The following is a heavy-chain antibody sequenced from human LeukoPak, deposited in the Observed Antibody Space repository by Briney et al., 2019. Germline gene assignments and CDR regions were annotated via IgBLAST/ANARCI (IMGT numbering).Heavy chain of an antibody. D-gene: IGHD3-3*01. CDR1: RFSFSNYG. CDR2: ITGGGGST. V-gene: IGHV3-23*01. Sequence: GGSLRLSCAASRFSFSNYGMSWIRQAPGKGLEWVSSITGGGGSTYYADSVRGRFTISRDNSKNTLYLQMNSLRAEDAAVYYCAKVHRSSGYPPDYWGRGTLVTVSS. CDR3: AKVHRSSGYPPDY. J-gene: IGHJ4*02.